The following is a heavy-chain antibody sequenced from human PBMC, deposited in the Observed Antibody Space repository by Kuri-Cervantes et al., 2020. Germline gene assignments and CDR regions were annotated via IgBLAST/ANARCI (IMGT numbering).Heavy chain of an antibody. V-gene: IGHV3-30*02. CDR3: AKSQQLGPFFYYYYMDV. D-gene: IGHD6-13*01. J-gene: IGHJ6*03. CDR2: IRYEGSNK. CDR1: GFTSSSYG. Sequence: GESLKISCAASGFTSSSYGMHWVRQAPGKGLEWMAFIRYEGSNKFYAGSVKGRFTISRDNSKNTLFLQMNSLRAEDTAVYYCAKSQQLGPFFYYYYMDVWGKGTTVTVSS.